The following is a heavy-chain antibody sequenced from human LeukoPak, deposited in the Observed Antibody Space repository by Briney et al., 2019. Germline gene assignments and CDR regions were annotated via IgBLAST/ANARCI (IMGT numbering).Heavy chain of an antibody. CDR1: GGSFSGYY. V-gene: IGHV4-34*01. Sequence: SETLSLTCAVYGGSFSGYYWSWIRQPPGKGLEWIGEINHSGSTNYNPSLKSRVTISVDTSKNQFSLKLSSVTAADTAVYYCARGIRNRGMDVWGKGTTVTVSS. J-gene: IGHJ6*04. CDR2: INHSGST. D-gene: IGHD3-10*01. CDR3: ARGIRNRGMDV.